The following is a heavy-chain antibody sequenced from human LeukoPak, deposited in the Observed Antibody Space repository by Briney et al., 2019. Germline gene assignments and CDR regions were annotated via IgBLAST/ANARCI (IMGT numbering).Heavy chain of an antibody. D-gene: IGHD3-3*01. CDR2: INHSGST. V-gene: IGHV4-34*01. Sequence: SETLSLTCAVYGGSFSGYYWSWIRQPPGKGLEWIGEINHSGSTNYNPSLKSRVTISVGTSKNQFSLKLSSVTAAVTAVYYCARDRTIFGVVIGFDYWGQGTLVTVSS. CDR3: ARDRTIFGVVIGFDY. CDR1: GGSFSGYY. J-gene: IGHJ4*02.